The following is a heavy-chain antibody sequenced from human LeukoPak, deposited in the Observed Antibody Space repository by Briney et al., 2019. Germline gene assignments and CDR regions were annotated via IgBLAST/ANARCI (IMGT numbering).Heavy chain of an antibody. CDR1: GFTFSSYG. V-gene: IGHV3-NL1*01. CDR2: IYSGGST. CDR3: ARGSGYWGLYYFDY. D-gene: IGHD7-27*01. J-gene: IGHJ4*02. Sequence: GGSLRLSCAASGFTFSSYGMHWVRQAPGKGLEWVSVIYSGGSTYYADSVKGRFTISRDNSKNTLYLQMNSLRAEDTAVYYCARGSGYWGLYYFDYWGQGTLVTVSS.